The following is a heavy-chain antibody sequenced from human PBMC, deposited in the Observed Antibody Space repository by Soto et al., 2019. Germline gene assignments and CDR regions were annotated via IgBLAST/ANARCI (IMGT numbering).Heavy chain of an antibody. J-gene: IGHJ4*02. D-gene: IGHD1-1*01. V-gene: IGHV3-33*01. Sequence: QVQLVESGGGVVRPGTSLRLSCAATGFSFSAHGMHWVRQAPGKGLEWLAVINDGSEEGYADSVRGRFTISRDNARNILYLPMDNWRAEDSALYYCARDDLFVDNGLDHWGQGTLVTVSS. CDR2: INDGSEE. CDR3: ARDDLFVDNGLDH. CDR1: GFSFSAHG.